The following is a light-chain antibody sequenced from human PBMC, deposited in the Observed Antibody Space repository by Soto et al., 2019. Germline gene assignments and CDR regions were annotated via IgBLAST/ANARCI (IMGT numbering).Light chain of an antibody. J-gene: IGKJ4*01. CDR3: QQYGSSRPLT. CDR1: QSVSSSY. V-gene: IGKV3-20*01. CDR2: GAS. Sequence: EFVLTQSPGTLSLSPGERATLSCRASQSVSSSYLAGYQQKPGQAPRILIYGASTRATGIPDRFSGSGSGTDFTLSSSRLEPEEVALYDCQQYGSSRPLTFGGGTKVEIK.